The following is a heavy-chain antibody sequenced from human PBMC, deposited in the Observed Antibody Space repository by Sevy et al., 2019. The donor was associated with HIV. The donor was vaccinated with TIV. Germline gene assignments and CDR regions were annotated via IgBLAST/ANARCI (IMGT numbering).Heavy chain of an antibody. CDR1: GGSISSSNW. CDR2: IYRSGST. V-gene: IGHV4-4*02. J-gene: IGHJ6*03. D-gene: IGHD5-18*01. Sequence: SETLSLTCAVSGGSISSSNWWSWVRQPPGKGLEWIGEIYRSGSTNYNPSLKRRVTISVDKSKNQFHLKLSSVTAADTAVYYCARGTAMAGLYYYYYMDVWAKGTTVTVSS. CDR3: ARGTAMAGLYYYYYMDV.